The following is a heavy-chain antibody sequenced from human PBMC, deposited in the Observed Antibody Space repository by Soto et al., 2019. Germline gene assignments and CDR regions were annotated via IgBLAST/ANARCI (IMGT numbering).Heavy chain of an antibody. V-gene: IGHV3-21*01. Sequence: PGGSLRLSCAASGFTFSTFTLNWVRQAPGKGLEWVSSISTSGDSTYYEDSVRGRFTISRENARASLFLQMDRLRADDTAMYYCTRDGVPLWGQGTMVT. CDR3: TRDGVPL. CDR2: ISTSGDST. D-gene: IGHD3-3*01. J-gene: IGHJ3*01. CDR1: GFTFSTFT.